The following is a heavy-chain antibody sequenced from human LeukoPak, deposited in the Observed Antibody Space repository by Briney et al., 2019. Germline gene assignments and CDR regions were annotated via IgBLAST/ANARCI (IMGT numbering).Heavy chain of an antibody. Sequence: ASVKVSCKASGYTFTSYDINWVRQATGQGLEWMGWMNPNSGNTGYAQKFQGGVTMTRNISISTAYMELSSPRSEDTAVYYCARFDSSGYYFQNDYWGQGTLVTVSS. CDR2: MNPNSGNT. V-gene: IGHV1-8*01. J-gene: IGHJ4*02. D-gene: IGHD3-22*01. CDR1: GYTFTSYD. CDR3: ARFDSSGYYFQNDY.